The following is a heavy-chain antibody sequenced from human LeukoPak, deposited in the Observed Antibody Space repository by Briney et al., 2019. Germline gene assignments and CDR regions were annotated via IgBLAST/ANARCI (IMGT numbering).Heavy chain of an antibody. CDR2: IYYSGST. CDR3: ARPHRGYSYGFDY. V-gene: IGHV4-39*01. Sequence: SETLSLTCTVSGGSISSSSYYWGWIRQPPGKGLEWIGSIYYSGSTYYNPSLKSRVTISVDMSKKQFSLKVSSVTAADTAVYYCARPHRGYSYGFDYWGQGTLVTVPS. CDR1: GGSISSSSYY. J-gene: IGHJ4*02. D-gene: IGHD5-18*01.